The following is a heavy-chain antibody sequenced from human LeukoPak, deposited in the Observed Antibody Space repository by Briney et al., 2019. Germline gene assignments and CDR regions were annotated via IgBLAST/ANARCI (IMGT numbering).Heavy chain of an antibody. V-gene: IGHV1-2*02. D-gene: IGHD6-13*01. CDR1: GYTFTDYY. CDR2: INPNSGGT. J-gene: IGHJ4*02. Sequence: GASVKVSCKASGYTFTDYYMHWVRQAPGQGLEWMAWINPNSGGTNYAQKFQGRVTMTRDTSISTAYMELSRLRSDDTAVYYCARSVGGIAAAPFDYWGQGTLVTVSS. CDR3: ARSVGGIAAAPFDY.